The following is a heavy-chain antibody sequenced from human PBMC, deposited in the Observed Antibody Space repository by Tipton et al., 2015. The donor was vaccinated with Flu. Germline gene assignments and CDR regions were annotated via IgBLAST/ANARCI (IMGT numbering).Heavy chain of an antibody. CDR1: GGSISSYY. Sequence: TLSLTCTVSGGSISSYYWSWIRQPPGKGLEWIGYIYYSGSTNYNPSLKSRVTISVDTSKNQFSLKLSSVTAADTAVYYCARDRPNYYYYGMDVWSQGTTVTVSS. J-gene: IGHJ6*02. V-gene: IGHV4-59*12. CDR3: ARDRPNYYYYGMDV. CDR2: IYYSGST.